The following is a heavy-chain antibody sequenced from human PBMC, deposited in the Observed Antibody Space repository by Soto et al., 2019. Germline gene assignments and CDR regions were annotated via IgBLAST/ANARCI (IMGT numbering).Heavy chain of an antibody. CDR2: INHSGST. Sequence: QVQLQQWGAGLLKPSETLSHTCAVYGGSFSGYYWSWIRQPPGKGLEWIGEINHSGSTNYNPSLKSRVTISVDTSKNQFSLKLSSVTAADTAVYYCARSQGEVGGQGTLVTVSS. J-gene: IGHJ4*02. CDR3: ARSQGEV. CDR1: GGSFSGYY. D-gene: IGHD3-16*01. V-gene: IGHV4-34*01.